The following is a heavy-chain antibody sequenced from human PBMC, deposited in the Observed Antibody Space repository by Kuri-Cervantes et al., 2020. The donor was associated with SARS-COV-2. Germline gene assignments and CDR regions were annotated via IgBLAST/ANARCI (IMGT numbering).Heavy chain of an antibody. J-gene: IGHJ4*02. Sequence: ASVKVSCKASGYTFTSYDINWVRQATGQGLEWMGWMNPDSGGTDYAQKFQGRVTMTRDTSISTAYMELSRLRSDDTAVYYCAREDDYGGIFDYWGQGTLVTVSS. CDR1: GYTFTSYD. CDR2: MNPDSGGT. V-gene: IGHV1-2*02. D-gene: IGHD4-23*01. CDR3: AREDDYGGIFDY.